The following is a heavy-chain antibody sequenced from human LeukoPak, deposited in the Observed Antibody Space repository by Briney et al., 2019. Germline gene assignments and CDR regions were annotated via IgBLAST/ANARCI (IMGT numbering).Heavy chain of an antibody. J-gene: IGHJ4*02. Sequence: PSETLSLTCTVSGGSVSSGNYYWSWIRQPPGKGLGWIGYISYSGSTNYNPSLKSRVTISVDTSKNRLSLRLSSVAAADTAVYYCARGGPSLGVDYWGQGTLVTVSS. CDR1: GGSVSSGNYY. CDR3: ARGGPSLGVDY. CDR2: ISYSGST. D-gene: IGHD5/OR15-5a*01. V-gene: IGHV4-61*01.